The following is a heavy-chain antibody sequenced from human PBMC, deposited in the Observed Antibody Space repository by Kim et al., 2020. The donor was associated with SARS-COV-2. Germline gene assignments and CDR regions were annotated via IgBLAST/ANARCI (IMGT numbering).Heavy chain of an antibody. Sequence: GGSLRLSCAASGFTFINYWMHWVRQVPGKGLVWVSPVSPDGSHVKYADSVRGRFTSSRDNAKNTLSLQMDRLTADDSVVYYCVRGTPDCRGFAYWG. CDR2: VSPDGSHV. J-gene: IGHJ4*01. D-gene: IGHD2-21*02. CDR1: GFTFINYW. V-gene: IGHV3-74*03. CDR3: VRGTPDCRGFAY.